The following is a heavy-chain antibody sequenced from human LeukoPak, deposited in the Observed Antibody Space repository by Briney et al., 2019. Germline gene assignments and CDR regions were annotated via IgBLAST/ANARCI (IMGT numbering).Heavy chain of an antibody. CDR2: IKQDGSEK. CDR1: GFTFSSYW. V-gene: IGHV3-7*01. CDR3: ARENGDYGYYYMDV. D-gene: IGHD4-17*01. J-gene: IGHJ6*03. Sequence: GGSLRLSCAASGFTFSSYWMSWVRQAPGKGLEWVANIKQDGSEKYYVDSVKGRFTISRDNAKNSLYLQMNSLRAEDTAVYYCARENGDYGYYYMDVWGKGTTVTVPS.